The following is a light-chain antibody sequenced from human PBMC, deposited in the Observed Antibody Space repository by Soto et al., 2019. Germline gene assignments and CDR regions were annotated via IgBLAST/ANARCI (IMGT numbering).Light chain of an antibody. V-gene: IGKV1-5*01. J-gene: IGKJ1*01. CDR3: QQCHRYLT. CDR2: DAL. Sequence: DIQMTQSPSTLSGSVGDRVAITCRASQSITNRLAWYQLKPGKAPKVLIYDALNLESGVPSRFSGSGYGTEFTLTIRSLQPDDFATYYCQQCHRYLTFGQGTKVDI. CDR1: QSITNR.